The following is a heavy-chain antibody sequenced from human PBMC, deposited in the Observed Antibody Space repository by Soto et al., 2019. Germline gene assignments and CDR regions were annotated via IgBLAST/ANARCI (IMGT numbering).Heavy chain of an antibody. CDR2: IYYSGST. CDR3: ARAPHYDFWGGYPYQGPGYFDY. J-gene: IGHJ4*02. CDR1: GGSISSGGYY. D-gene: IGHD3-3*01. V-gene: IGHV4-31*03. Sequence: SETLSLTCTVSGGSISSGGYYWSWIRQHPGKGLEWIGYIYYSGSTYYNPSLKSRVTISVDTSKNQFSLKLSSVTAADTAVYYCARAPHYDFWGGYPYQGPGYFDYWGQGTLVTVSS.